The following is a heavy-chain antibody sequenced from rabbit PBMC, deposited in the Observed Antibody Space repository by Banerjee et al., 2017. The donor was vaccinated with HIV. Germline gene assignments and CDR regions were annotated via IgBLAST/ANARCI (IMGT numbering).Heavy chain of an antibody. D-gene: IGHD3-1*01. CDR2: INAITGKA. CDR3: VRDTWYFKL. Sequence: QQQLVESGGGLVKPGASLTLTCKASGFSFSNKAVMCWVRQAPGKGLEWIACINAITGKAVYASWAKGRFTFSKTSSTTVTLQMTSLTAADTATYFCVRDTWYFKLWGQGTLVTVS. V-gene: IGHV1S45*01. J-gene: IGHJ4*01. CDR1: GFSFSNKAV.